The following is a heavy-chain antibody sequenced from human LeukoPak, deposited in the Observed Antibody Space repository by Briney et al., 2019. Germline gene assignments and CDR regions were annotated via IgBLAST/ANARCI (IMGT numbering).Heavy chain of an antibody. Sequence: PSETPSLTCTVSGGSISSGGYYWSWIRQHPGKGLEWIGYIYYTGSTYFNPSLKSRVTISVDTSKNQFSLKLTSVTAADTAVYYCARSDDSSGYSDYWGQGTLVTVSS. CDR1: GGSISSGGYY. CDR3: ARSDDSSGYSDY. J-gene: IGHJ4*02. CDR2: IYYTGST. V-gene: IGHV4-31*03. D-gene: IGHD3-22*01.